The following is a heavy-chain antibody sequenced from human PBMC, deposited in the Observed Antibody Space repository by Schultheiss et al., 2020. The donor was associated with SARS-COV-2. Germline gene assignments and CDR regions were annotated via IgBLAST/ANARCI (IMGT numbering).Heavy chain of an antibody. J-gene: IGHJ6*02. CDR3: ARGGVVRGVDTLWFGDYYGMDV. CDR2: IYYNGAT. V-gene: IGHV4-39*02. D-gene: IGHD3-10*01. Sequence: SETLSLTCTVSGGSLTSGHYYWGWIRQPPGKGLGSIANIYYNGATYYNPSLKGRVTISLDTSKNQFSLRLSSVTAADTAVYYCARGGVVRGVDTLWFGDYYGMDVWGQGTTVTVSS. CDR1: GGSLTSGHYY.